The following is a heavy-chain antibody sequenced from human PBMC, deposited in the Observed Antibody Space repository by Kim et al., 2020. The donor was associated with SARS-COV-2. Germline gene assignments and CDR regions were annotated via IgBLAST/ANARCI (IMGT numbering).Heavy chain of an antibody. CDR3: TRSPNWGQAFDI. Sequence: YADYVKGRFTISRDNSKNTHYLQMNSLRVEDTAVYYCTRSPNWGQAFDIWGQGTMIIVSS. D-gene: IGHD7-27*01. V-gene: IGHV3-74*01. J-gene: IGHJ3*02.